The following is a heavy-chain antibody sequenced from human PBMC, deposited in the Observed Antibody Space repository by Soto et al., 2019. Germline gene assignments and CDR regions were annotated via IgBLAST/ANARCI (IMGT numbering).Heavy chain of an antibody. CDR2: LYHRGRT. Sequence: SETLSLTCAVSGGSISSSNWWSCVRQPPGKGLEWIGELYHRGRTNYNPSLKNPVTISVDKSKSQFSLKLSSVSAADTAVYYCARVRIPLLDYWGQGTLVTVSS. CDR1: GGSISSSNW. CDR3: ARVRIPLLDY. V-gene: IGHV4-4*02. J-gene: IGHJ4*02.